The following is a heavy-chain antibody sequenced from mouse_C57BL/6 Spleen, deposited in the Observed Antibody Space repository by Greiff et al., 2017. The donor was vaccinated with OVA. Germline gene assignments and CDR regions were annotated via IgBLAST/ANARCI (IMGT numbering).Heavy chain of an antibody. V-gene: IGHV5-9-1*02. CDR1: GFTFSSYA. CDR2: ISSGGDYI. Sequence: EVQRVESGEGLVKPGGSLKLSCAASGFTFSSYAMSWVRQTPEKRLEWVAYISSGGDYIYYADTVKGRFTISRDNARNTLYLQMSSLKSEDTAMYYCTRGGYYDDAMDYWGQGTSVTVSS. D-gene: IGHD2-4*01. J-gene: IGHJ4*01. CDR3: TRGGYYDDAMDY.